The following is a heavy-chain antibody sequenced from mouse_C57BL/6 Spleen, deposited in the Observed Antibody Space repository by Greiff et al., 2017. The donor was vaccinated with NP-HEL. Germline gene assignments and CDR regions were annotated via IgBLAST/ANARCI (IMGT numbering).Heavy chain of an antibody. J-gene: IGHJ4*01. CDR2: IDPSDSET. Sequence: QVQLQQSGAELVRPGSSVKLSCKASGYTFTSYWMHWVKQRPIQGLEWIGNIDPSDSETHYNQKFKDKATLTVDKSSSTAYMQLSSLTSEDSAVYYCARVYGNYHAMDYWGQGTSVTVSS. V-gene: IGHV1-52*01. CDR1: GYTFTSYW. D-gene: IGHD2-1*01. CDR3: ARVYGNYHAMDY.